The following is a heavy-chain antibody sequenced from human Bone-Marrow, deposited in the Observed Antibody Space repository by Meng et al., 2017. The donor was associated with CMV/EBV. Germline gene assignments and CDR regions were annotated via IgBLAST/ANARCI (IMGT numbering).Heavy chain of an antibody. CDR1: GFTFRSFA. J-gene: IGHJ4*02. V-gene: IGHV3-23*01. D-gene: IGHD1-26*01. Sequence: LSLPCSASGFTFRSFAMSWVRQAPGKGLEWVSASSGSGGSTYYADSVKGRFTISRDNSKNTLYLQMNSLRAEDTAVYYCAKVPVGASSPTHFDYWGQGTLVTVSS. CDR3: AKVPVGASSPTHFDY. CDR2: SSGSGGST.